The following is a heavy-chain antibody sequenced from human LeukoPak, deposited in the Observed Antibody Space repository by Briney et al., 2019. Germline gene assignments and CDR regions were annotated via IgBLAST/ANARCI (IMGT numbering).Heavy chain of an antibody. CDR2: IYYSGST. CDR1: GGSISSGGYY. CDR3: ARLSATKVPHYGMDV. D-gene: IGHD4-11*01. J-gene: IGHJ6*02. V-gene: IGHV4-31*11. Sequence: PSQTLSLTCAVSGGSISSGGYYWSWIRQHPGKGLEWIGYIYYSGSTYYNPSLKSRVTISVDTSKNQFSLKLSSVTAADTAVYYCARLSATKVPHYGMDVWGQGTTVTVSS.